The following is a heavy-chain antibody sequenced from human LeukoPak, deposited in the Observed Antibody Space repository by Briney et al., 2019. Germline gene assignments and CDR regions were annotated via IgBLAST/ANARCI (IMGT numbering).Heavy chain of an antibody. CDR2: IIPILGIA. J-gene: IGHJ4*02. Sequence: GASVKVSCKASGGTFSSYAISWVRQAPGQGLEWMGRIIPILGIANYAQKFQGRVTITADKSTSTAYMELSSLRSEDTAVYYCARGQLYGGKGRALDYWGQGTLVTVSS. CDR3: ARGQLYGGKGRALDY. CDR1: GGTFSSYA. V-gene: IGHV1-69*04. D-gene: IGHD4-23*01.